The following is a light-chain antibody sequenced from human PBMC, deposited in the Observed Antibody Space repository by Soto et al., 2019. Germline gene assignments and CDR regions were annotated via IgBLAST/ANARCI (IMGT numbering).Light chain of an antibody. CDR3: QHYNNWPPWT. J-gene: IGKJ1*01. V-gene: IGKV3-15*01. CDR1: QSVSSN. Sequence: EIVMTQSPATVSVSPGERATLSCRASQSVSSNLAWYQLKPGQAPRLIIYGASTRATGIPARFSGSGSGTEFTLTISTLQSEDFAIYYCQHYNNWPPWTFGQGTKVDIK. CDR2: GAS.